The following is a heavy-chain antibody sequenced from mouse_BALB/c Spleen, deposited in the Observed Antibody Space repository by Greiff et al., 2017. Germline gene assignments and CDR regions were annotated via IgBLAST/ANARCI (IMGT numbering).Heavy chain of an antibody. Sequence: EVQVVESGGGLVQPKGSLKLSCAASGFTFNTYAMNWVRQAPGKGLEWVARIRSKSNNYATYYADSVKDRFTISRDDSQSMLYLQMNNLKTEDTAMYYCVRRDYFDYWGQGTTLTVSS. CDR1: GFTFNTYA. CDR3: VRRDYFDY. V-gene: IGHV10-1*02. CDR2: IRSKSNNYAT. J-gene: IGHJ2*01.